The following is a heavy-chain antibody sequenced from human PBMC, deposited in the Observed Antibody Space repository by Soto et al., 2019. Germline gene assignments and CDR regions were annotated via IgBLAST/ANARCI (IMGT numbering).Heavy chain of an antibody. CDR2: MNPNSGNT. CDR3: ARVFLPAPAPGAMSWFDP. CDR1: GYTFTSYD. D-gene: IGHD2-2*01. J-gene: IGHJ5*02. Sequence: GASVKVSCKASGYTFTSYDINWVRQATGQGLEWMGWMNPNSGNTGYAQKFQGRVTMTRNTSISTAYMELSSLRSEDTAVYYCARVFLPAPAPGAMSWFDPWGQGTLVTVS. V-gene: IGHV1-8*01.